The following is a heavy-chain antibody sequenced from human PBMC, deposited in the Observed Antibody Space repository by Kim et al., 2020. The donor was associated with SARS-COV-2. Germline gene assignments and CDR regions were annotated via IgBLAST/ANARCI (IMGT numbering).Heavy chain of an antibody. Sequence: GGSLRLSCAASGFTFSNYWIHWVRPTPGKGLVWVSGINNDGTTTGYADSVKGRFTISRDNAKNTLYLQMNSLIAEDTAVYYCARGYYYGMDVWGQGTTVT. CDR2: INNDGTTT. V-gene: IGHV3-74*01. CDR3: ARGYYYGMDV. CDR1: GFTFSNYW. J-gene: IGHJ6*02.